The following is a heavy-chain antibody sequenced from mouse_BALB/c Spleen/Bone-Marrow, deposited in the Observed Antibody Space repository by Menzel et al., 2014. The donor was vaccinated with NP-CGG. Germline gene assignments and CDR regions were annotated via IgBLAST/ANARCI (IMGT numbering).Heavy chain of an antibody. V-gene: IGHV1-81*01. CDR3: TRLDGNYRYAMDY. D-gene: IGHD2-1*01. CDR1: GYTFTDYV. J-gene: IGHJ4*01. Sequence: QVQLQQSGPELVKPGASVKMSCKASGYTFTDYVITWVKQRTGQGLEWIGEIYPGSGSTYYNERLKGKATLTADKSSNTAYMQLGSLTSEDPAVYFCTRLDGNYRYAMDYWGQGTSVTASS. CDR2: IYPGSGST.